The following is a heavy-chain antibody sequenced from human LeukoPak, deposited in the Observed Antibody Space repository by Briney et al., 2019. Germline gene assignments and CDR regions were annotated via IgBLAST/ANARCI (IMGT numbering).Heavy chain of an antibody. Sequence: SGTLSLTCAVSGGSISSGGYSWSWIRQPPGKGLEWIGYIYHSGSTYYNPSLKSRVTISVDRSKNQFSLKLSSVTAADTAVYYCARALGYCSGGSCYGMDVWGQGTTVTVSS. J-gene: IGHJ6*02. CDR2: IYHSGST. D-gene: IGHD2-15*01. CDR1: GGSISSGGYS. V-gene: IGHV4-30-2*01. CDR3: ARALGYCSGGSCYGMDV.